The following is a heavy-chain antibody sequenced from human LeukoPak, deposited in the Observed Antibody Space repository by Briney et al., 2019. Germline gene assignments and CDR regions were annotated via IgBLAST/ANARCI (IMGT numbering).Heavy chain of an antibody. Sequence: GASVKVSCKASGYTFTGCYMHWVRQAPGQGLEWMGWINPNSGGTNYAQKFQGRVTMTRDTSISTAYMELSRLRSDDTAVYYCARDGDIAARRQYYYYYYMDVWGKGTTVTVSS. V-gene: IGHV1-2*02. D-gene: IGHD6-6*01. CDR2: INPNSGGT. CDR1: GYTFTGCY. CDR3: ARDGDIAARRQYYYYYYMDV. J-gene: IGHJ6*03.